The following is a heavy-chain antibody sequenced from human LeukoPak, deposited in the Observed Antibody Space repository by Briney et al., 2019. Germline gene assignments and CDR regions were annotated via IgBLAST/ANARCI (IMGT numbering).Heavy chain of an antibody. Sequence: GGSLRLSCAASGFTVRNHWMHWVRQTPGKGLGWVSRISSDGSSTTEADAVKGPFTISRDNAKNTLYLQMNHLRAEDTAMYYCARDQRVTGRPDIDYWGQGTLVIVSS. V-gene: IGHV3-74*03. CDR2: ISSDGSST. CDR1: GFTVRNHW. CDR3: ARDQRVTGRPDIDY. D-gene: IGHD6-6*01. J-gene: IGHJ4*02.